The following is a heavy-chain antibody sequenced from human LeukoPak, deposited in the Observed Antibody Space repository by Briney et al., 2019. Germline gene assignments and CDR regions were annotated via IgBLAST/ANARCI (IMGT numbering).Heavy chain of an antibody. Sequence: ASVKVSCKASGYTFTGYYMHWVRQAPGQGLEWMGWINPNSGGTNYAQKFQGRVTMTRDTSISTAYMELSRLRSDDTAMYYCARAIYVPLNWFDPWGQGTLVTVSS. D-gene: IGHD2-21*01. CDR2: INPNSGGT. CDR3: ARAIYVPLNWFDP. J-gene: IGHJ5*02. V-gene: IGHV1-2*02. CDR1: GYTFTGYY.